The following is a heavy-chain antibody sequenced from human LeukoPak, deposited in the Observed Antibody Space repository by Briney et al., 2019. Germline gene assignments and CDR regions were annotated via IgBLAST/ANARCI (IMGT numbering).Heavy chain of an antibody. CDR3: ARIYYDSSGYYLDGMDV. J-gene: IGHJ6*02. V-gene: IGHV4-59*08. CDR1: GGSISGYY. CDR2: IHYSGIT. D-gene: IGHD3-22*01. Sequence: PSETLSLTCTVSGGSISGYYWSWIRQPPGKGLEYIGYIHYSGITLYSPSLKSRVTISVDTSKDQFSLKLSSVTAADTAVYYCARIYYDSSGYYLDGMDVWGQGTTVTVSS.